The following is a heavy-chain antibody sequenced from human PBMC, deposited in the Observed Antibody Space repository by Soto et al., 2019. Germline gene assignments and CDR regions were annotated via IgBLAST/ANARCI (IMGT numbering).Heavy chain of an antibody. J-gene: IGHJ4*02. CDR1: GFNFSNHG. V-gene: IGHV3-30*03. CDR2: ISNAGNNK. Sequence: QVQLVESGGGVVQPGRSLRLSCAASGFNFSNHGMHWVRQAPGKGLEWVAVISNAGNNKYYADSVKGRFSISRENSTNMVYLQMNSLRPEDTAVYYCARDRVKIGYVFDYWGQGTLVTVSS. CDR3: ARDRVKIGYVFDY. D-gene: IGHD2-2*01.